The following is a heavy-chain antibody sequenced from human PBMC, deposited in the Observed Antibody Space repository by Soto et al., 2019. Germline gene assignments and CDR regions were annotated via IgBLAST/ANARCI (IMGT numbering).Heavy chain of an antibody. CDR1: GYTFTSYG. V-gene: IGHV1-18*01. D-gene: IGHD3-22*01. J-gene: IGHJ6*02. Sequence: ASVKVSCKASGYTFTSYGINWVRQAPGQGLEWLGWISAYDGNTNYAQILQGRVSMTTDTSTNTAYMEVRSLRSDDTAVYYCARGGYYDSSGSRNYYYYGMDVWGQGTTVTVSS. CDR3: ARGGYYDSSGSRNYYYYGMDV. CDR2: ISAYDGNT.